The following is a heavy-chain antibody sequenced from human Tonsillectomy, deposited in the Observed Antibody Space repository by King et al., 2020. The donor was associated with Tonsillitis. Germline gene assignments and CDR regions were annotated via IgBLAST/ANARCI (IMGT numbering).Heavy chain of an antibody. D-gene: IGHD3-22*01. Sequence: VQLVESGAEVKKPGASVKVSCEASGYTFTDYYMHWVRQAPGQGLEWMGWINPNSGGPNYSQKFQGRVTMTRDTSINTAYMELSRLRSDDTAVYYWARDSYYDGSGYSDSWGQGTPVTVSS. CDR3: ARDSYYDGSGYSDS. CDR2: INPNSGGP. CDR1: GYTFTDYY. V-gene: IGHV1-2*02. J-gene: IGHJ4*02.